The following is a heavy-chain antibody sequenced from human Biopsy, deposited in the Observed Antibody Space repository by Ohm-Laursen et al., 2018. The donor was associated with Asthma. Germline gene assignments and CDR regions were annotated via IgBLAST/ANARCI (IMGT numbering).Heavy chain of an antibody. D-gene: IGHD2-15*01. Sequence: SETLSLTCPVSGGSVSSGSYYWSWIRQPPGKGLAWVRYISYSGSTDYNPSPKSRLTISMDTSKNQFSLKLSSVTAADTAVYYCARVPTTLRYFDLWGRGTLVTVSS. J-gene: IGHJ2*01. CDR1: GGSVSSGSYY. CDR2: ISYSGST. V-gene: IGHV4-61*01. CDR3: ARVPTTLRYFDL.